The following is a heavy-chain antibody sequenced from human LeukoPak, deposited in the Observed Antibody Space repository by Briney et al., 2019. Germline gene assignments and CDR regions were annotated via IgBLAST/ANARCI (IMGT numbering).Heavy chain of an antibody. D-gene: IGHD6-13*01. CDR3: ARLRYSSSWDFEY. J-gene: IGHJ4*02. V-gene: IGHV5-51*01. Sequence: GESLKISCRGSGYSFTTYWIGWVSQMPGKGLEWMGIIYAGDSDTRYSPSFQGQVTISADKSFSTAYLQWSSLKASDTAMYYCARLRYSSSWDFEYWGQGTLVTVSS. CDR1: GYSFTTYW. CDR2: IYAGDSDT.